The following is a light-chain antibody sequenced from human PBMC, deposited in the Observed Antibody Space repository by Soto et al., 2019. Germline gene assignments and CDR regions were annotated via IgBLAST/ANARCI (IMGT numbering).Light chain of an antibody. CDR2: KTS. Sequence: DIQVTQSPSTLSAFVGDRVILTCRASQNVNIWLAWYQQRPRKAPKLLIYKTSSLESGVPSRFSGSGSGTEFTLTISSLETDDFGTYLCIQYKSLPYTFGQGTK. CDR1: QNVNIW. J-gene: IGKJ2*01. CDR3: IQYKSLPYT. V-gene: IGKV1-5*03.